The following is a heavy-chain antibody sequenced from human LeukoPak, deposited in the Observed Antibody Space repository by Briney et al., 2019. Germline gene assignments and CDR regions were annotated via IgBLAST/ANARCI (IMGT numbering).Heavy chain of an antibody. CDR2: IRSEGHGGTP. D-gene: IGHD3-22*01. Sequence: PGGSLRLSCSASGFTFSSYAMHWVRQAPGKGLEWVGFIRSEGHGGTPEYATSVKGRFTISRDDSKSIAYLQMNSLKTEDTAMYYCTRDSYSVDSGYFEFDYWGQGTLVTVSS. J-gene: IGHJ4*02. CDR1: GFTFSSYA. V-gene: IGHV3-49*04. CDR3: TRDSYSVDSGYFEFDY.